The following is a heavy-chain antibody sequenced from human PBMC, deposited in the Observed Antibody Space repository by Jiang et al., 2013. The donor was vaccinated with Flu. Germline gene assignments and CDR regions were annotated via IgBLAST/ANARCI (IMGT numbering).Heavy chain of an antibody. J-gene: IGHJ4*02. CDR2: VYYTGDS. V-gene: IGHV4-31*03. CDR1: GGSVNSGSFY. Sequence: GPGLVKPSQTLSLTCTVSGGSVNSGSFYWGWLRQPPGKGPEWIGYVYYTGDSYYNPSLKGRVSISIDTSKNQFSLRLDSVTAADTAMYYCAREGPYYGTSAFDFWGRGAPVSVSS. D-gene: IGHD2-21*01. CDR3: AREGPYYGTSAFDF.